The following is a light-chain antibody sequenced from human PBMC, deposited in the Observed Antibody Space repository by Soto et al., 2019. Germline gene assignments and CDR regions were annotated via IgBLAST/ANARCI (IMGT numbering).Light chain of an antibody. J-gene: IGKJ1*01. Sequence: DIQMTQSPSSLSASVGDRVTITCRASQSISTNLNWYQQKPGKAPKLLIYASSILEAGAPSRFTGSRSCTDCTLTMSSLQPEGFATDDGEDSYDTSWTFGKGTKVEIK. CDR3: EDSYDTSWT. V-gene: IGKV1-39*01. CDR2: ASS. CDR1: QSISTN.